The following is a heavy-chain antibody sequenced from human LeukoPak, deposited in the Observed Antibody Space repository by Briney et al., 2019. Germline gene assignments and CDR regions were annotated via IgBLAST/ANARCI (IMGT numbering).Heavy chain of an antibody. CDR1: GGSISSSSYY. Sequence: SETLSLTCTVSGGSISSSSYYWGWIRQPPGKGLEWIGSIYYSGSTYYNPSLESRVTMSVDTSKNQFSLKLSSVTAADTAVYYCARLHTATDGPLDYWGQGTLVTVSS. CDR3: ARLHTATDGPLDY. J-gene: IGHJ4*02. V-gene: IGHV4-39*01. D-gene: IGHD5-18*01. CDR2: IYYSGST.